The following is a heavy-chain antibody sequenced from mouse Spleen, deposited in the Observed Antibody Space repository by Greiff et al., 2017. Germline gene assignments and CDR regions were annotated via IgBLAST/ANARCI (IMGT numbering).Heavy chain of an antibody. V-gene: IGHV5-17*01. CDR1: GFTFSDYG. Sequence: EVKLMESGGGLVKPGGSLKLSCAASGFTFSDYGMHWVRQAPEKGLEWVAYISSGSSTIYYADTVKGRFTISRDNAKNTLFLQMTSLRSEDTAMYYCARDSVPHYAMDYWGQGTSVTVSS. J-gene: IGHJ4*01. CDR2: ISSGSSTI. D-gene: IGHD5-1*01. CDR3: ARDSVPHYAMDY.